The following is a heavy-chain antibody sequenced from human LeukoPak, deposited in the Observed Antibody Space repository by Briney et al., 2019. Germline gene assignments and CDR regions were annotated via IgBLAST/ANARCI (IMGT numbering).Heavy chain of an antibody. J-gene: IGHJ4*02. V-gene: IGHV4-34*01. CDR2: INHSGST. CDR1: GGSFSGYY. Sequence: PSETLSLTCAVYGGSFSGYYWSWIRQPPGKGLEWIGEINHSGSTNYNSSLKSRVTISVDTSKNQFSLKLSSVTAADTAVYYCASRRKFIGYSSGWYLSWGQGTLVTVSS. CDR3: ASRRKFIGYSSGWYLS. D-gene: IGHD6-19*01.